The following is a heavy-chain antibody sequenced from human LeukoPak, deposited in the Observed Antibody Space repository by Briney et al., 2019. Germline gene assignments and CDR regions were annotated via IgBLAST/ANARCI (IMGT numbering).Heavy chain of an antibody. Sequence: SETLSLTCTVSGGSISSSSYYWGWIRQPPGKGLEWIGSIYYSGSTYYNPSLKSRVTISVDTSKNQFSPKLSSVTAADTAVYYCARQIYDFWSGYYTQYFDYWGQGTLVTVSS. CDR2: IYYSGST. V-gene: IGHV4-39*01. CDR3: ARQIYDFWSGYYTQYFDY. CDR1: GGSISSSSYY. J-gene: IGHJ4*02. D-gene: IGHD3-3*01.